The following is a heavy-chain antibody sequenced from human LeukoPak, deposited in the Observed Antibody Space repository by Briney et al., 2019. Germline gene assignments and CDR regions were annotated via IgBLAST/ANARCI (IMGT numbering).Heavy chain of an antibody. CDR2: ISSTGGNT. V-gene: IGHV3-23*01. CDR3: AKEPYYDSSGSFDY. J-gene: IGHJ4*02. D-gene: IGHD3-22*01. Sequence: GGSLRLSCAASGFTFSSYAMSWVRQAPGKGLEWVSGISSTGGNTYFADSVKGRFAISRDNSKNTLYLQMTSLRAEDRAVYYCAKEPYYDSSGSFDYWGQGTLVTVSS. CDR1: GFTFSSYA.